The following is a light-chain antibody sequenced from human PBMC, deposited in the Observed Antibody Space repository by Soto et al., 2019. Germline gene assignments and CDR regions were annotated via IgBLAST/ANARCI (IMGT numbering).Light chain of an antibody. Sequence: DIQMTQSPSSVSASVGDRVTITCRASHSISSWLAWYQQKPGKAPNLLIYTASTLQTGVPSRFSGSGSGTDFTLTISSLQTEDFATYYCQQTYNFPVTFGGGTKVEI. J-gene: IGKJ4*01. CDR3: QQTYNFPVT. CDR2: TAS. CDR1: HSISSW. V-gene: IGKV1D-12*01.